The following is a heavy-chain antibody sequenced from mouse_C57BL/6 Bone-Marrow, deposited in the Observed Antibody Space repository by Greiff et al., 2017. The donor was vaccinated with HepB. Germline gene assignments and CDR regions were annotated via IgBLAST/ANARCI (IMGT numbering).Heavy chain of an antibody. CDR1: GYTFTSYT. J-gene: IGHJ1*03. D-gene: IGHD1-1*01. Sequence: QVHVKQSGAELARPGASVKMSCKASGYTFTSYTMHWVKQRPGQGLEWIGYINPSSGYTKYNQKFKDKATLTADKSSSTAYMQLSSLTSEDSAVYYCARHYYGSIYWYFDVGGTGTTVTVSS. CDR3: ARHYYGSIYWYFDV. V-gene: IGHV1-4*01. CDR2: INPSSGYT.